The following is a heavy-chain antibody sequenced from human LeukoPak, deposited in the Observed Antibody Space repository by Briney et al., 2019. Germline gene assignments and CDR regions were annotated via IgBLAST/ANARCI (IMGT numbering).Heavy chain of an antibody. V-gene: IGHV4-59*01. J-gene: IGHJ4*02. CDR3: ALGDCSSTSCYVFDY. Sequence: SETLSLTCTVSGGYISSYYWSWIRQPPGKGLEWIGYIFNSGSTNYNPSLKSRVTISVDTSKNQFSLKLSSVTATDTAVYFCALGDCSSTSCYVFDYWGQGTLVTVSS. D-gene: IGHD2-2*01. CDR2: IFNSGST. CDR1: GGYISSYY.